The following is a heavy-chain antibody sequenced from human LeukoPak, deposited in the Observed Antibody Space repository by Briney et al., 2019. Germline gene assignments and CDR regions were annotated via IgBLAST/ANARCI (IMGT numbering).Heavy chain of an antibody. J-gene: IGHJ5*02. V-gene: IGHV1-46*01. CDR2: INPSGGST. Sequence: APVKVSCKASGYTFTSYYMHWVRQAPGQGLEWMGIINPSGGSTSYAQKFQGRVTMTRDTSTSTVYMELSSLRSEDTAVYYCARGYAPPDGGYAGPNWFDPWGQGTLVTVSS. CDR3: ARGYAPPDGGYAGPNWFDP. CDR1: GYTFTSYY. D-gene: IGHD3-16*01.